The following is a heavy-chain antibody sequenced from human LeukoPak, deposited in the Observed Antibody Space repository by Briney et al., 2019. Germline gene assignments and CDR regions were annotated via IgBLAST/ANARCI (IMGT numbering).Heavy chain of an antibody. CDR1: GFTFSSYA. CDR3: AKDRLAAAGPNWFDP. CDR2: NSGSGGSS. D-gene: IGHD6-13*01. J-gene: IGHJ5*02. Sequence: GGSLRLSCAASGFTFSSYAMSWVRQAPGKGLEWVSANSGSGGSSYYADSVKGRFTISRDNSKNTLYLQMNSLRAEDTAVYYCAKDRLAAAGPNWFDPWGQGTLVTVSS. V-gene: IGHV3-23*01.